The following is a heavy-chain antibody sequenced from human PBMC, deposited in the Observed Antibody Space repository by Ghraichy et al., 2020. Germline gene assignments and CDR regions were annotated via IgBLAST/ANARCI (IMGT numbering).Heavy chain of an antibody. D-gene: IGHD3-22*01. CDR2: IYYSGST. Sequence: SETLSLTCAVSGGSTYSGGSSWSWIRQPPGKGLEWIGYIYYSGSTYYNPSLKSRLTISVDTSRYEFSLRLSSVTAADTAVYYCARGYYYDTSGYHMDVWGKGTTVIVSS. V-gene: IGHV4-30-4*07. CDR1: GGSTYSGGSS. CDR3: ARGYYYDTSGYHMDV. J-gene: IGHJ6*03.